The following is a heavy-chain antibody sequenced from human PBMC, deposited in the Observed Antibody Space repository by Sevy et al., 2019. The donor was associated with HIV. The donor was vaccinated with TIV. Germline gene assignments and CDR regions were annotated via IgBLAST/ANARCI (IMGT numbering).Heavy chain of an antibody. CDR1: GFTFHDYG. J-gene: IGHJ4*02. D-gene: IGHD6-13*01. CDR3: AKVRKAATGTGFFDY. CDR2: ITGNSDNI. V-gene: IGHV3-9*01. Sequence: GGSLRLSCAASGFTFHDYGMPWVRQAPGKGLEWVAGITGNSDNIGYADSAKGRFTISRDNAKNSLYLQMNGLRAEDTALYCCAKVRKAATGTGFFDYWGQGTLVTVSS.